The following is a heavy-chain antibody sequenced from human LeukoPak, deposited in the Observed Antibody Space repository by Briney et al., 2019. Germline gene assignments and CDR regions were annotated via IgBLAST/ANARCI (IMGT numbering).Heavy chain of an antibody. Sequence: SQTLSLTCAISWVSLSSHSADWSWIRQSPSRGLEWLGRTYYRSKWYNDYAVSVKSRITINPDTSKNQFSLQLNSVTPEDTAVYYCTRDGSSSSFDYWGQGTLVTVSS. D-gene: IGHD6-6*01. V-gene: IGHV6-1*01. CDR1: WVSLSSHSAD. CDR3: TRDGSSSSFDY. CDR2: TYYRSKWYN. J-gene: IGHJ4*02.